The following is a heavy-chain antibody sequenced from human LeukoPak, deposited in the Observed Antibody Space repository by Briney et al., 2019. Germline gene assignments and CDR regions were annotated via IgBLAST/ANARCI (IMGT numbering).Heavy chain of an antibody. Sequence: PGGSLRLSCAASGFTFSSYAMSWVRQAPGKGLEWVSAISDSGGSKNYADSVKGRFTISRDNSKNTLYLQMNSMRAEDTAVYYCAKARPALEGYNRPDYWGQGTLVTVSP. D-gene: IGHD5-24*01. V-gene: IGHV3-23*01. CDR1: GFTFSSYA. CDR3: AKARPALEGYNRPDY. CDR2: ISDSGGSK. J-gene: IGHJ4*02.